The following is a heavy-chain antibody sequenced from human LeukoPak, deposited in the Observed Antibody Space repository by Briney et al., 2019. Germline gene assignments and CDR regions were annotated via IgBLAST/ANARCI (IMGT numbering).Heavy chain of an antibody. Sequence: PGRSLRLSCAASGFTFSSYAMHWVRQAPGKGLEWVAVISYDGSNKYYADSVKGRFTISRDNSKNTLYLQMNSLRAEDTAVYYCAKDRYSSSLDYWGQGTLVTVSS. D-gene: IGHD6-13*01. V-gene: IGHV3-30-3*01. CDR2: ISYDGSNK. J-gene: IGHJ4*02. CDR3: AKDRYSSSLDY. CDR1: GFTFSSYA.